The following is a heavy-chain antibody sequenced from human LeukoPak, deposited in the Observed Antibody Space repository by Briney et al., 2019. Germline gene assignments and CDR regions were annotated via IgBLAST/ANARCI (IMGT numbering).Heavy chain of an antibody. CDR1: GGTFSSYA. CDR3: ARDRCSSTSCYKSLQFDY. J-gene: IGHJ4*02. Sequence: ASVKVSCKASGGTFSSYAISWVRQAPGQGLEWMGGIIPIFGTANYAQKFQGRATITADESTSAAYMELSSLRSEDTAVYYCARDRCSSTSCYKSLQFDYWGQGTLVTVSS. CDR2: IIPIFGTA. V-gene: IGHV1-69*13. D-gene: IGHD2-2*02.